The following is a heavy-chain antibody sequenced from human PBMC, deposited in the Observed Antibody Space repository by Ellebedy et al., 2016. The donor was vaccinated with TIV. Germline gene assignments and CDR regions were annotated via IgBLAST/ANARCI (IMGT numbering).Heavy chain of an antibody. CDR1: GGSISSSGYF. D-gene: IGHD6-13*01. V-gene: IGHV4-39*01. CDR3: VRRTGAAAGPRWN. J-gene: IGHJ4*02. Sequence: MPSETLSLTCTVSGGSISSSGYFWGWIRQPPGKGLEWIGSIYYSGSTYYNPSLKSRVTISVDTSKNQFSLNLSSVTAADTAVYFCVRRTGAAAGPRWNWGQGTLVTVSS. CDR2: IYYSGST.